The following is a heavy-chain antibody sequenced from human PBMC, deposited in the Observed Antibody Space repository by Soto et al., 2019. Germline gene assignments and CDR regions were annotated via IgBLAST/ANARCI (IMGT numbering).Heavy chain of an antibody. CDR2: IYYSGST. D-gene: IGHD2-2*02. J-gene: IGHJ4*02. V-gene: IGHV4-31*03. Sequence: QVQLQESGPGLVKPSQTLSLTCTVSGGSISSGGYYWSWIRQHPGKGLEWIGYIYYSGSTYYDPSLKSRVTIAVDAPKNQSSLKASSVTAENTAVYYGASIYTRIHCIWCERTLVTVSS. CDR1: GGSISSGGYY. CDR3: ASIYTRIHCI.